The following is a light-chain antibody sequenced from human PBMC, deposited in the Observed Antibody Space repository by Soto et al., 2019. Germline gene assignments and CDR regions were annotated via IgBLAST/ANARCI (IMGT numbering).Light chain of an antibody. Sequence: QTVVTQEPSFSVSPGGTVTLTCGLSSGSVSTNYYPSWYHQTPGHAPRTLIYSTNTRSSGVPDRFSGSILGNKAALTITGAQADDESDYYCVLYMGSGISVFGGGTKVTVL. CDR2: STN. CDR1: SGSVSTNYY. V-gene: IGLV8-61*01. J-gene: IGLJ3*02. CDR3: VLYMGSGISV.